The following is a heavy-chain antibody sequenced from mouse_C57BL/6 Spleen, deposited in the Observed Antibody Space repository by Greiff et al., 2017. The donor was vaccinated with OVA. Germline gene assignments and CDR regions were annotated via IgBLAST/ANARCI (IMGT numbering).Heavy chain of an antibody. Sequence: QVQLQQPGAELVKPGASVKLSCKASGYTFTSYWMHWVKQRPGQGLEWIGMIHPNSGSTNYNEKFKSKATLTVDKSSSTAYMQRSSLTSEDSAVYYCARSYSRYSDVWGTGTTVTVSS. D-gene: IGHD2-12*01. CDR2: IHPNSGST. CDR3: ARSYSRYSDV. V-gene: IGHV1-64*01. J-gene: IGHJ1*03. CDR1: GYTFTSYW.